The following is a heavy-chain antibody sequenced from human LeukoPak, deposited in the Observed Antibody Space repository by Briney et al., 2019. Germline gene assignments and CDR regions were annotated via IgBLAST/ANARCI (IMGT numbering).Heavy chain of an antibody. D-gene: IGHD3-3*01. CDR3: ARDVYDLWSGYYIWYFDY. CDR1: GYTFTSYG. V-gene: IGHV1-18*01. Sequence: ASVKVSCKASGYTFTSYGISWVRQAPGQGLEWMGWISAYNGNTNYAQKLQGRVTMTTDTSTSTAYMELRSLRSDDTAVYYCARDVYDLWSGYYIWYFDYWGQGTLVTVSS. J-gene: IGHJ4*02. CDR2: ISAYNGNT.